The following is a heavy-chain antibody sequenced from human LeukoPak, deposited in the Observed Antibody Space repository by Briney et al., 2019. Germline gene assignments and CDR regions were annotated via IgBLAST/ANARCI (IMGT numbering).Heavy chain of an antibody. D-gene: IGHD3-10*01. CDR2: IWYDGSNK. J-gene: IGHJ3*02. CDR3: AKTMAWFGELLWHAFDI. Sequence: GGSLRLSCAASGFTFSSYGMHWVRQAPGKGLEWVAVIWYDGSNKYYADSVKGRFTISRDNSKNTLYLQMNSLRAEDTAVYYCAKTMAWFGELLWHAFDIWGQGTMVTVSS. CDR1: GFTFSSYG. V-gene: IGHV3-30*02.